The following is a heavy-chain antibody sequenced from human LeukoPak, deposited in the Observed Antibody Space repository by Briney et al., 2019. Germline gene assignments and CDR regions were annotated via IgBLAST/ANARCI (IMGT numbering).Heavy chain of an antibody. Sequence: GGSLRLSCAASGFTFITYAMTWVRQAPGRGLEWVSSINHIGGSTYYADSVKGRFTISRDTSKNTLYLQMSSLRTEDTAIYYCAQANPAARGVNFDFWGQGTLVTVSS. CDR1: GFTFITYA. V-gene: IGHV3-23*01. D-gene: IGHD3-10*01. CDR3: AQANPAARGVNFDF. J-gene: IGHJ4*02. CDR2: INHIGGST.